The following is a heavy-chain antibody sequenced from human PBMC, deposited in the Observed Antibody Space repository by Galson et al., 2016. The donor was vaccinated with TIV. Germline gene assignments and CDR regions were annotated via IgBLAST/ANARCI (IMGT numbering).Heavy chain of an antibody. V-gene: IGHV5-51*01. CDR1: GYSFTTFW. Sequence: QSGAEVTKPGESLKISCQGSGYSFTTFWVGWVRQMPGKGLEWMGVIYPGDSDTKYSPSFQGQVTISVDRSISTAYLQWKSLKASATAIYYCARQGSYDLWRGHNNYYYYAMDVWGQGTAVVVSS. D-gene: IGHD3-3*01. CDR3: ARQGSYDLWRGHNNYYYYAMDV. J-gene: IGHJ6*02. CDR2: IYPGDSDT.